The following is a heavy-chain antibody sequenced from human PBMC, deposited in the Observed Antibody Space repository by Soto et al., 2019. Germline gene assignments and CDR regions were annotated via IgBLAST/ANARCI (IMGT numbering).Heavy chain of an antibody. D-gene: IGHD7-27*01. J-gene: IGHJ4*02. CDR3: ARRWGRTFDY. Sequence: SQTLSLTCTVSGGSISSYYWSWIRQPPGKGLEWIGYIYYSGSTNYNPSLKSRVTISVDTSKNQFSLKLSSVTAADTAVYYCARRWGRTFDYWGQGTLVTVS. V-gene: IGHV4-59*08. CDR1: GGSISSYY. CDR2: IYYSGST.